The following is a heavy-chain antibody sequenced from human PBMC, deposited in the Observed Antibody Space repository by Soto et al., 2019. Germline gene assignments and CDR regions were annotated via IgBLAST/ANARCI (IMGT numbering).Heavy chain of an antibody. CDR1: GGSINTFY. CDR2: IFSSGST. D-gene: IGHD5-12*01. V-gene: IGHV4-4*07. J-gene: IGHJ4*02. Sequence: SETLSLTCTVSGGSINTFYWSWVRQPAGKGLEWIGRIFSSGSTSFNPSLESRVAMSVDTSKNHFSLNLSSVTAADMAVYYCAREVSYSAYNFAHGIQLWSFDFWGQGALVTVSS. CDR3: AREVSYSAYNFAHGIQLWSFDF.